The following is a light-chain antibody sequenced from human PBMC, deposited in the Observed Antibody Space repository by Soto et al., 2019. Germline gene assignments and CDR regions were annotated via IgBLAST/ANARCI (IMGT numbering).Light chain of an antibody. J-gene: IGKJ3*01. V-gene: IGKV1D-13*01. CDR1: QGISSA. CDR2: DAS. Sequence: AIQLTQSPSSLSAYVGDSVSITCRASQGISSALAWYQQKPGRAPKLLIYDASSLEGGVPSRFSGSRSGTDFTLTVSSLQPEDFATYYGQQFDDYPFTFGPGTKVDIK. CDR3: QQFDDYPFT.